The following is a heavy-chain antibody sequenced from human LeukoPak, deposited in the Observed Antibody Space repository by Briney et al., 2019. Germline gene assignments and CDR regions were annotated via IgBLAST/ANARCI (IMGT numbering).Heavy chain of an antibody. D-gene: IGHD3-10*01. V-gene: IGHV3-23*01. CDR1: GFTFSSHG. J-gene: IGHJ4*02. CDR3: AKGWFTIDY. CDR2: ISGSSGST. Sequence: GGSLRLSCAASGFTFSSHGMDWVRQAPGKGLEWVSTISGSSGSTFYADSVKGRFTISRDSSKNTLYLQMNSLRAEDTAVYYCAKGWFTIDYWGQGTLVTVSS.